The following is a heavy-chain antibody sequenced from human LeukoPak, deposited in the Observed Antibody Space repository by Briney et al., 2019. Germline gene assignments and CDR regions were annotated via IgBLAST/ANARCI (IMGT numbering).Heavy chain of an antibody. CDR3: ATSREVAGSHAFDI. Sequence: PGESLKISCKGSGYTFTTYWIGWVRQMPGKGLEWMGMLYPGDSASRFSPSFQGRVIMSVDRSINTAYLQWSSLRASDSAMYYCATSREVAGSHAFDIWGQGTVVTVSS. CDR2: LYPGDSAS. V-gene: IGHV5-51*01. CDR1: GYTFTTYW. D-gene: IGHD6-19*01. J-gene: IGHJ3*02.